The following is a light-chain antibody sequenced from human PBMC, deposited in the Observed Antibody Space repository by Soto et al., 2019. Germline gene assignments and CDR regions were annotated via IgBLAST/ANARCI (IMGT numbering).Light chain of an antibody. Sequence: DIVMTQTPLSSPVTLGQPASISCRSSQSLAHSDGNTYLSWLQQRPGQPPRLLIYKISHRFPGVPDRFSGSGAGTNFTLKIDRVDAEDVGVYYGIQATQLPWTFGQGTKVEIK. CDR2: KIS. CDR3: IQATQLPWT. CDR1: QSLAHSDGNTY. V-gene: IGKV2-24*01. J-gene: IGKJ1*01.